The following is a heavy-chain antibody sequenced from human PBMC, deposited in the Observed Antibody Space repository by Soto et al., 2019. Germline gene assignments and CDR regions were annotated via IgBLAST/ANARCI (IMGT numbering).Heavy chain of an antibody. Sequence: PSETLSLTCAVYGVAFSGYYWGCIRPPPGKGLDLIGETNHRGSTNYNPSLKSRVTISVDPSKNHVSLKLSSVTAAHTAVYYCASLSRKYYDSSGYYFFSYWGQGTLVTVCS. V-gene: IGHV4-34*01. CDR2: TNHRGST. D-gene: IGHD3-22*01. CDR3: ASLSRKYYDSSGYYFFSY. CDR1: GVAFSGYY. J-gene: IGHJ4*02.